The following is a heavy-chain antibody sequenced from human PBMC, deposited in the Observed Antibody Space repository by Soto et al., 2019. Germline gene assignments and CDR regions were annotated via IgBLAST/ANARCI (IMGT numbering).Heavy chain of an antibody. Sequence: ASVKVSCKASGYTFTSYAMHWVRQAPGQRLEWMGWINAGNGNTKYSQKFQGRITITRDTSASTAYMELSSLRSEDTAVYYCARGYRGYSDQDATDYWGQGTLVTVSS. D-gene: IGHD5-12*01. CDR3: ARGYRGYSDQDATDY. J-gene: IGHJ4*02. CDR2: INAGNGNT. CDR1: GYTFTSYA. V-gene: IGHV1-3*01.